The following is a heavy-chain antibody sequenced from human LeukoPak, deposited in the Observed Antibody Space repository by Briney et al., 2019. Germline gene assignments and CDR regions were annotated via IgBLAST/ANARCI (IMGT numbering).Heavy chain of an antibody. Sequence: SETLSLTCAVSGGSIIRGGYSWSWIRQSPGQGLEWIGYIHHSGSTYYNPSLKSRLTMSVDTSKNQFSLNLSSVTAADTAVYYCARGHPDYGDPEDYFDYWGQGTLVTVSS. CDR1: GGSIIRGGYS. J-gene: IGHJ4*02. CDR2: IHHSGST. CDR3: ARGHPDYGDPEDYFDY. D-gene: IGHD4-17*01. V-gene: IGHV4-30-2*06.